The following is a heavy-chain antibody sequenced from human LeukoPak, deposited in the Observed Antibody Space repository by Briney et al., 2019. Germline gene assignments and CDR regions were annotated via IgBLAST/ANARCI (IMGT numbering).Heavy chain of an antibody. J-gene: IGHJ5*02. D-gene: IGHD1-7*01. CDR3: ARDGNWNYHPFDP. CDR1: GYTFTGCY. Sequence: GASVKVSCKASGYTFTGCYMHWVRQAPGQGLEWMGWINPNSGGTNYAQKFQGRVTMTRDTSISTAYMELSRLRSDDTAVYYCARDGNWNYHPFDPWGQGTLVTVSS. V-gene: IGHV1-2*02. CDR2: INPNSGGT.